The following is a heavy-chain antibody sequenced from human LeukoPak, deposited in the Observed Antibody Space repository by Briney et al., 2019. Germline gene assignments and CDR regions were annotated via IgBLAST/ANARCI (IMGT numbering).Heavy chain of an antibody. Sequence: SETLSLTCTVSGGSISSSSYYWGWIRQPPGKGLEWIGRIYYSGSTYYNPSLKSRVTISVDTSKNQFSLKLSSVTAADTAVYYCARHDYYDLRFDYWGQGTLVTVSS. CDR3: ARHDYYDLRFDY. CDR1: GGSISSSSYY. V-gene: IGHV4-39*01. J-gene: IGHJ4*02. CDR2: IYYSGST. D-gene: IGHD3-3*01.